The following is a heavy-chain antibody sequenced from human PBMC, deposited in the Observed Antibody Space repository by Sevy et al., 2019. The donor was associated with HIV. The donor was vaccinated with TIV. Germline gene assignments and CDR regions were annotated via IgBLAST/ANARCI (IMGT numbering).Heavy chain of an antibody. V-gene: IGHV4-61*01. J-gene: IGHJ6*02. CDR2: IYYSGST. Sequence: SETLSLTCTVSGGSVSSGSYYWSWIRQPPGKGLEWIGYIYYSGSTNYNPSLKSRVTISVDTSKNQFSLKLSSVTAADTAGDYCARVGARPEIRYYYYGMDVWGQGTTVTVSS. CDR1: GGSVSSGSYY. CDR3: ARVGARPEIRYYYYGMDV. D-gene: IGHD6-6*01.